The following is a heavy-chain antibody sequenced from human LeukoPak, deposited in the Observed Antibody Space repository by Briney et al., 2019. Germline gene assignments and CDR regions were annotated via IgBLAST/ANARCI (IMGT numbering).Heavy chain of an antibody. Sequence: GASVKVSCKASGYTFTGYYMHWVRQAPGQGLEWMGWINPNSGGTNYAQKFQGRVTMTRDTSISTAYMELSRLRSDDTAVYYCARGREQWLDTNGNFDYWGQGTLVTVSS. CDR1: GYTFTGYY. J-gene: IGHJ4*02. D-gene: IGHD6-19*01. V-gene: IGHV1-2*02. CDR3: ARGREQWLDTNGNFDY. CDR2: INPNSGGT.